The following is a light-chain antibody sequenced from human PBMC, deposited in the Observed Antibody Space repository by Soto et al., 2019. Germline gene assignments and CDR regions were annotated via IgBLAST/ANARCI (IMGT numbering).Light chain of an antibody. CDR1: QTIRGNY. Sequence: EVVLTQSPGTLSLSPGERATLSCRASQTIRGNYLAWYQQKSGQAPRLLIYDATSRATDVPDRFSGSGSGTDFTLTISRLEPEDFAVYYCQQVYSFPHTFGQGTKVEV. J-gene: IGKJ2*01. V-gene: IGKV3-20*01. CDR2: DAT. CDR3: QQVYSFPHT.